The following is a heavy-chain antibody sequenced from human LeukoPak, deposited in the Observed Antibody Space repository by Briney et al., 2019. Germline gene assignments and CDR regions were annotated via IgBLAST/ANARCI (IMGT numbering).Heavy chain of an antibody. CDR2: IYYSGCT. Sequence: SETLSLTCTVSGGSISSYYWSWIRQPPGKGLEWIGYIYYSGCTNYNPSLKSRVTISVDTSKNQFSLKLSSVTAADTAVYYCARGTSYGSGSYHFDYWGQGTLVTVSS. CDR3: ARGTSYGSGSYHFDY. J-gene: IGHJ4*02. V-gene: IGHV4-59*01. CDR1: GGSISSYY. D-gene: IGHD3-10*01.